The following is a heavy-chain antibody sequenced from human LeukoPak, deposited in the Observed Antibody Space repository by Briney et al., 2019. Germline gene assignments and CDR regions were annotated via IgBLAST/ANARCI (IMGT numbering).Heavy chain of an antibody. Sequence: SVKVSCKASGGTFSSYAISWVRQAPGQGLEWMGRIIPILGIANYAQKLQGRVTMTTDTSTSTAYMELRSLRSDDTAVYYCARDGFQPAAINFDCWGQGTLVTVSS. CDR3: ARDGFQPAAINFDC. V-gene: IGHV1-69*04. CDR1: GGTFSSYA. D-gene: IGHD2-2*01. J-gene: IGHJ4*02. CDR2: IIPILGIA.